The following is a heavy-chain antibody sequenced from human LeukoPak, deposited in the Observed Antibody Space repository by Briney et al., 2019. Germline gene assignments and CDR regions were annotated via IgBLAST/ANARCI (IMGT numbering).Heavy chain of an antibody. Sequence: ASVKVSCKVSGYTLTELSMHWVRPAPGKGLERMGGFDPVDGETIYAQKFQGRVTMTEDTSTDTAYMELSSLRSEDTGVYYCATVRCSSTSCYLDYWGQGTLVTVSS. D-gene: IGHD2-2*01. CDR2: FDPVDGET. CDR1: GYTLTELS. V-gene: IGHV1-24*01. J-gene: IGHJ4*02. CDR3: ATVRCSSTSCYLDY.